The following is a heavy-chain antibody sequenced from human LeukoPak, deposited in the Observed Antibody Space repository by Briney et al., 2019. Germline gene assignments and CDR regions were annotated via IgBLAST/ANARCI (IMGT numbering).Heavy chain of an antibody. V-gene: IGHV3-23*01. J-gene: IGHJ5*02. Sequence: PGGSLRLSCAASGFTFSSYAMSWVRQAPGKGLEWVSAISASGVTTHYADSVKGRFTISRDNSKNTLYLQVSSLRAEDAAIYYCAKDSRGNYVAWLDPWGQGTLVSVSS. CDR2: ISASGVTT. CDR3: AKDSRGNYVAWLDP. CDR1: GFTFSSYA. D-gene: IGHD4-11*01.